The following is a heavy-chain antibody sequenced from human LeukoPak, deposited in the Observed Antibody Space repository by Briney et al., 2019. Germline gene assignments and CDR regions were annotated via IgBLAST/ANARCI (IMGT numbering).Heavy chain of an antibody. CDR3: ARDRGYCSSTSCYWGMDV. CDR1: GCTFTSYS. D-gene: IGHD2-2*01. V-gene: IGHV1-46*01. J-gene: IGHJ6*02. Sequence: ASVKVSCKTPGCTFTSYSIHWVRQAPGQGLEWMGRISPNGGNTNYAQKFQGRVTVTRDTSTSTVYMELSSLRSEDTAVYYCARDRGYCSSTSCYWGMDVWGQGTTVTVSS. CDR2: ISPNGGNT.